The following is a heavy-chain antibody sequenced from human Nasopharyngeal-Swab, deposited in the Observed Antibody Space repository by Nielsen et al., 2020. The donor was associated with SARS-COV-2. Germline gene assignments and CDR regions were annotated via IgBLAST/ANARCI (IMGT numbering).Heavy chain of an antibody. J-gene: IGHJ6*02. V-gene: IGHV1-8*01. Sequence: SVKVSCKDSGYTFNSYDINWVRQDTGKGLEWMGWMNPNSGNTGYAQKFQGRVTMPRNTSISTAYMELSSLRSEDTALYYCARGDTGVLGMDVWGQGTTFTVSS. CDR2: MNPNSGNT. CDR1: GYTFNSYD. CDR3: ARGDTGVLGMDV. D-gene: IGHD4-23*01.